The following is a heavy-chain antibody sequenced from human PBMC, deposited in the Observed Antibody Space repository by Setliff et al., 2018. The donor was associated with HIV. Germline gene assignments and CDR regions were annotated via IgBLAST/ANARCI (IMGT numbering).Heavy chain of an antibody. J-gene: IGHJ4*02. CDR1: GGSTTSGGYY. D-gene: IGHD3-3*01. Sequence: SETLSLTCSVAGGSTTSGGYYWRWIRQHPGRGLEYIGYIYYRGSTYYNPSLKSRVTMSIDTSTQQFFLNVTSVTAADPAVYYCAGFSYNFWVYRFDHWGQGALVTVSS. V-gene: IGHV4-31*03. CDR2: IYYRGST. CDR3: AGFSYNFWVYRFDH.